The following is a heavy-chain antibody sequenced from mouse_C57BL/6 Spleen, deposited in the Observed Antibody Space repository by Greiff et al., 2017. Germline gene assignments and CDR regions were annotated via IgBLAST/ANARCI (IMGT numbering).Heavy chain of an antibody. D-gene: IGHD2-5*01. CDR2: ISSGGDYI. CDR1: GFTFSSYA. Sequence: EVKLMESGEGLVKPGGSLKLSCAASGFTFSSYAMSWVRQTPEKRLEWVAYISSGGDYIYYADTVKGRFTISRDNARNTLYLQMSSLKSEDTAMYYCTRGFYSNFPMDYWGQGTSVTVSS. V-gene: IGHV5-9-1*02. J-gene: IGHJ4*01. CDR3: TRGFYSNFPMDY.